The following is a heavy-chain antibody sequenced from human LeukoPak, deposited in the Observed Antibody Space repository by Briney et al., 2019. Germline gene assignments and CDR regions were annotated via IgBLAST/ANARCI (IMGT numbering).Heavy chain of an antibody. CDR1: GFTFSDYY. CDR3: AKDRDYCSSTGCYWDY. V-gene: IGHV3-23*01. Sequence: PGGSLRLSCAASGFTFSDYYMSWIRQAPGKGLEWVSGISGSGESTYYADSVKGRFTVSRDNSKNTVYLQMNSLTAEDTAVYFCAKDRDYCSSTGCYWDYWGQGTLVTVSS. D-gene: IGHD2-2*01. CDR2: ISGSGEST. J-gene: IGHJ4*02.